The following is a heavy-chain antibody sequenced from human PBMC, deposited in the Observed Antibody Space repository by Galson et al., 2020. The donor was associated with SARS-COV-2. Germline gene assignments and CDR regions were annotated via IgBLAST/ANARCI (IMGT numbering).Heavy chain of an antibody. V-gene: IGHV3-48*03. CDR1: GFTFSSYE. CDR3: ASPMAPAYYCYYGMYV. J-gene: IGHJ6*02. Sequence: GESLKISCAASGFTFSSYEMNWVRQAPGKGLEWVSYISSSGSTIYYEDSVKGRFTISRDNAKNSLYLQMNSLRAEDTAVYYCASPMAPAYYCYYGMYVWGQGTTGTVSS. D-gene: IGHD2-2*01. CDR2: ISSSGSTI.